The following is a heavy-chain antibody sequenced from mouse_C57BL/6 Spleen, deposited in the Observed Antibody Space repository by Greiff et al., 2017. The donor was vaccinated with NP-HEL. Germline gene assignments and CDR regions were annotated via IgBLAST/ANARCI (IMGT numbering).Heavy chain of an antibody. Sequence: QVQLQQSGAELVKPGASVKLSCKASGYTFTSYWMQWVKQRPGQGLEWIGEIDPSDSYTNYNQKFKGKATLTVDTSSSTAYMQLSSLTSEDSAVYYCARSGVYDGYDYAMDYWGQGTSVTVSS. CDR2: IDPSDSYT. D-gene: IGHD2-3*01. J-gene: IGHJ4*01. CDR1: GYTFTSYW. CDR3: ARSGVYDGYDYAMDY. V-gene: IGHV1-50*01.